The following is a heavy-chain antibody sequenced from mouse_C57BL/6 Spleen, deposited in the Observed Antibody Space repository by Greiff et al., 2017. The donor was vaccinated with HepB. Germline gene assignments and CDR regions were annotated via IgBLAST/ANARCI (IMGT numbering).Heavy chain of an antibody. D-gene: IGHD4-1*02. V-gene: IGHV1-50*01. Sequence: QVQPQQSGAELVKPGASVKLSCKASGYTFTSYWMQWVKQRPGQGLEWIGEIDPSDSYTNYNQKFKGKATLTVDTSSSTAYMQLSSLTSEDSAVYYCANNWDYWGQGTTLTVSS. CDR3: ANNWDY. CDR1: GYTFTSYW. CDR2: IDPSDSYT. J-gene: IGHJ2*01.